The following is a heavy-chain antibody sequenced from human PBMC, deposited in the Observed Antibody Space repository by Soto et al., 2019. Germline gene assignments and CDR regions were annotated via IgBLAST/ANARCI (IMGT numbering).Heavy chain of an antibody. J-gene: IGHJ4*02. D-gene: IGHD3-22*01. Sequence: EVQLVESGGVVVQPGGSLRLSCAASGFTFGDYHMHWVRQAPGKGLEWVSLISWDGINTYYADSVKGRFTISRYNSENSLNMHMNSLRTQEAALYFCAKDISHVYDSSGYFDYWGQGTLVTFSS. CDR1: GFTFGDYH. CDR3: AKDISHVYDSSGYFDY. V-gene: IGHV3-43*01. CDR2: ISWDGINT.